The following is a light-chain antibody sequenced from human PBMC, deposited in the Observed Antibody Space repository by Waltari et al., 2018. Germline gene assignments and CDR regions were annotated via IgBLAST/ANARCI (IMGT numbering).Light chain of an antibody. CDR1: QSVSSY. J-gene: IGKJ1*01. CDR3: QQRSNWPRT. Sequence: EIVLTQSPATLSLSPGEMATLSCKASQSVSSYLAWYQQKPGQAPRLLIYSASNRATGLPARFSGSGSGTDFTLTISSLEPEDFAVYYCQQRSNWPRTFGQGTKVVI. CDR2: SAS. V-gene: IGKV3-11*01.